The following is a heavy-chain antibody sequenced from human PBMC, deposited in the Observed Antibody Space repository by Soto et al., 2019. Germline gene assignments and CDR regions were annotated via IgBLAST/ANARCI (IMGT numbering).Heavy chain of an antibody. D-gene: IGHD4-17*01. CDR3: ARGIHDYGDGDAFDI. Sequence: QVQLVESGGGVVQPGRSLRLSCAASGFTFSSYGMHWVRQAPGKGLEWVAVIWYDGSNKYYADSVKGRFTISRDNSKNTLYLQMNSLRAEDTAVYYCARGIHDYGDGDAFDIWGQGTMVTASS. CDR2: IWYDGSNK. V-gene: IGHV3-33*01. J-gene: IGHJ3*02. CDR1: GFTFSSYG.